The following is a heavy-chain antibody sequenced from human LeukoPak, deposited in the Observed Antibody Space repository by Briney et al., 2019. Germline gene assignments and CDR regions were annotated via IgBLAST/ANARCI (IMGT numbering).Heavy chain of an antibody. J-gene: IGHJ5*02. CDR2: ISSSSSYI. CDR3: ARDHGKLRWYYNWFDP. CDR1: GFTFSSYS. Sequence: KPGGSLRLSCAASGFTFSSYSMNWVRQAPGKGLEWVSSISSSSSYIYYADSVEGRFTISRDNAKNSLYLQMNSLRAEDTAVYYCARDHGKLRWYYNWFDPWGQGTLVTVSS. V-gene: IGHV3-21*01. D-gene: IGHD4-23*01.